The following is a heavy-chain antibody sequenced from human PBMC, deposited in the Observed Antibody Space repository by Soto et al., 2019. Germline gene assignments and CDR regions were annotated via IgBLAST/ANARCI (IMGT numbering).Heavy chain of an antibody. CDR3: ARVQQQLVTVPPD. CDR1: GYTFTSYA. D-gene: IGHD6-13*01. Sequence: QVQLVQSGAEVKKPGASVKVSCKASGYTFTSYAMHWVRQAPGQRLEWMGWINAGNGNTKYSQKFQGRVTITRDTSASTAYMELSSLRSEDTAVYYCARVQQQLVTVPPDWGQGTLVTVSS. V-gene: IGHV1-3*01. CDR2: INAGNGNT. J-gene: IGHJ4*02.